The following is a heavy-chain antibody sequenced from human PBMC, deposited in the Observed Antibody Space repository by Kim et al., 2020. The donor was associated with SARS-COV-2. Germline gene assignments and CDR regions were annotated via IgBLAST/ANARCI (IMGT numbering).Heavy chain of an antibody. J-gene: IGHJ3*02. CDR2: IIPIFGTA. V-gene: IGHV1-69*13. D-gene: IGHD2-15*01. CDR3: VVEICSGGSCYSGAFDI. CDR1: GGTFSSYA. Sequence: SVKVSCKASGGTFSSYAISWVRQAPGQGLEWMGGIIPIFGTANYAQKFQGRVTITADESTSTAYMELSSLRSEDTAVYYCVVEICSGGSCYSGAFDIWGQGTMVTVSS.